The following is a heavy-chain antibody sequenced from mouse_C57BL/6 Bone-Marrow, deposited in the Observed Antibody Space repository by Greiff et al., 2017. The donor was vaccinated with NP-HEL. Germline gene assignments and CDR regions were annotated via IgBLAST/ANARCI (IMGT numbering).Heavy chain of an antibody. Sequence: EVQLVESEGGLVQPGSSMKLSCTASGFTFSDYYMAWVRQVPEKGLEWVANINYDGSSTYYLDSLKSRFIISSDNAKNILYLQMRSLKSEDTATYYCAREGGLRRRTYAMDYWGQGTSVTVSS. CDR2: INYDGSST. V-gene: IGHV5-16*01. J-gene: IGHJ4*01. D-gene: IGHD2-4*01. CDR3: AREGGLRRRTYAMDY. CDR1: GFTFSDYY.